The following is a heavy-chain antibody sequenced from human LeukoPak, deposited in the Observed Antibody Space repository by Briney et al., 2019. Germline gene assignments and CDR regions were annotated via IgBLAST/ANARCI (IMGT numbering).Heavy chain of an antibody. CDR2: INHSGST. D-gene: IGHD1-20*01. V-gene: IGHV4-34*01. Sequence: PSETLSLTCAVYGGSFSGYYWSWIRQPPGKGLEWIGEINHSGSTNYNPSLKSRVTISVDTSKNQFSLKLSSVTAADTAVYYCARRLSWYNRNDATYNWFDPWGQGTLVTVSP. J-gene: IGHJ5*02. CDR1: GGSFSGYY. CDR3: ARRLSWYNRNDATYNWFDP.